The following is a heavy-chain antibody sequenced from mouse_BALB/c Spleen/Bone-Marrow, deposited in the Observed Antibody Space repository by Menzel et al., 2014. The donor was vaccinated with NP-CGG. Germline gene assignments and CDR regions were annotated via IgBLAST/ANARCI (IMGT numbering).Heavy chain of an antibody. CDR3: ASYYYGSSGFAY. Sequence: DVHLVESGAELVKPGASVKLSCTASVFNIKDTYMHWVKQRPEQGLEWIGRIDPANGNTKYDPKFQGKATITADTSSNTAYLQLSSLTSEDTAVYYCASYYYGSSGFAYWGQGTLVTVSA. CDR2: IDPANGNT. CDR1: VFNIKDTY. J-gene: IGHJ3*01. D-gene: IGHD1-1*01. V-gene: IGHV14-3*02.